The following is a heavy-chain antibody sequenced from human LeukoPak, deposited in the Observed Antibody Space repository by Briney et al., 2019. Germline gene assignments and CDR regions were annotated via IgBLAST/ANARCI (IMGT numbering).Heavy chain of an antibody. J-gene: IGHJ3*02. CDR1: GITFRTYA. CDR3: AKTGDYFDSSDYYRPDAFDI. D-gene: IGHD3-22*01. Sequence: SGGSLRLSCAASGITFRTYAMTWVRQAPGRGLEWVSGISGSGGRTYYADSVTGRFTISRDNSKNTLYLQMNSLRAEDTALYYCAKTGDYFDSSDYYRPDAFDIWGQGTMVTVSS. CDR2: ISGSGGRT. V-gene: IGHV3-23*01.